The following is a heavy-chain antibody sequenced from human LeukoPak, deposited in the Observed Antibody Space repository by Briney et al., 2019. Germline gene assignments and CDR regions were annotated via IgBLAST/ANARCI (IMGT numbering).Heavy chain of an antibody. CDR3: ARDKSGNSGWYSYFDY. D-gene: IGHD6-19*01. V-gene: IGHV1-2*02. CDR2: INPNSGGT. Sequence: ASVKVSCKASGYTFTGYFLHWVRQAPGQGLEWMGWINPNSGGTNYAQTFQGRVTMTRDTSTSTAYMELSRLRSDDTAVYYCARDKSGNSGWYSYFDYWGQGTLVTVSS. J-gene: IGHJ4*02. CDR1: GYTFTGYF.